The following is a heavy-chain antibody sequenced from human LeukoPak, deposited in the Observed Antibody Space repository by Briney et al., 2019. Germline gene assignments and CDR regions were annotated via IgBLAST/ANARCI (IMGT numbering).Heavy chain of an antibody. Sequence: KPSETLSLTCAVYVGSFSDYYWSWIRQPPGKGLEWIGEINHSGTTNYNPSLQSRVTISVDTSKNQFSLNLRSVTAADTAVYYCARMGYCTSTSCYVSGYYYYYMDVWGKGTTVTVSS. J-gene: IGHJ6*03. CDR3: ARMGYCTSTSCYVSGYYYYYMDV. D-gene: IGHD2-2*01. CDR1: VGSFSDYY. CDR2: INHSGTT. V-gene: IGHV4-34*01.